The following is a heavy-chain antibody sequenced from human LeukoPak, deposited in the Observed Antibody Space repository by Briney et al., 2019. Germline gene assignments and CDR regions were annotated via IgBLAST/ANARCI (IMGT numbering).Heavy chain of an antibody. CDR1: GYTFTGYY. CDR2: VNPNSGGT. V-gene: IGHV1-2*04. Sequence: ASVKVSCKASGYTFTGYYMHWVRQAPGQGLEWMGWVNPNSGGTNYAQKFQGWVTMTRDTSISTAYMELSRLRSDDTAVYYCAKAIVGASTFDYWGQGTLVTVSS. CDR3: AKAIVGASTFDY. J-gene: IGHJ4*02. D-gene: IGHD1-26*01.